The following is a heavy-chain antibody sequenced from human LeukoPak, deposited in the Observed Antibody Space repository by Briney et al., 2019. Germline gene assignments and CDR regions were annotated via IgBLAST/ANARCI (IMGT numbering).Heavy chain of an antibody. CDR2: YTGDANYNPT. CDR3: ARDSAPVRTSWYFDL. J-gene: IGHJ2*01. V-gene: IGHV4-59*11. Sequence: PSETLSPTCTVSGGSFSSHYWTWIRHPPGKALEWIGYYTGDANYNPTKYNPFLRSRATISLDTSTNQFSLKLSSVTAADTAVYYCARDSAPVRTSWYFDLWGRGTLVTVSS. D-gene: IGHD1-14*01. CDR1: GGSFSSHY.